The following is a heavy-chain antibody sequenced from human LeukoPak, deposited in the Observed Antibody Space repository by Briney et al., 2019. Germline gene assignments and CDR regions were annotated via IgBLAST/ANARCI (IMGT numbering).Heavy chain of an antibody. CDR1: AFTFRSYA. D-gene: IGHD5-18*01. J-gene: IGHJ4*02. CDR2: ISGSGGST. V-gene: IGHV3-23*01. CDR3: AKGAASRGYTYVAN. Sequence: GGSLRLSCAASAFTFRSYAMIWVRQAPGKGLEWVSGISGSGGSTYYSDPAKGRFTISRDNSNNTLYLQMNSLRAEDTAVYYCAKGAASRGYTYVANWGQGTLVTVSS.